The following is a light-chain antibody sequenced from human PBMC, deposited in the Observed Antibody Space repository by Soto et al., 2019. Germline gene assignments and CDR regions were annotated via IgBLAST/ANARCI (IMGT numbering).Light chain of an antibody. CDR1: QSVFYSSNNKNY. V-gene: IGKV4-1*01. CDR3: QQYYSTPLT. Sequence: DIVMTQSPDSLAVSLGERATINCKSSQSVFYSSNNKNYLAWYQQKPGQPPKLLIYWASTRESGVPDRVIGSGSGTDFTLTISSLQAEDVAVYYCQQYYSTPLTFGGGTKVEIK. J-gene: IGKJ4*02. CDR2: WAS.